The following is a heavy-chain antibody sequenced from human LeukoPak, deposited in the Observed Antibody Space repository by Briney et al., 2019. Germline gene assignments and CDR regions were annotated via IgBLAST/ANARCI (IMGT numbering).Heavy chain of an antibody. CDR1: GGSVSSYY. V-gene: IGHV4-4*07. J-gene: IGHJ4*02. Sequence: PSETLSLTCTVSGGSVSSYYWSWIRQSAGKGLEWIGRIYTSVSTNYNPSLKSRVTISVDTSKNQFSLKLSSVTAADTAVYYCARVVWSSSWFYDYWGQGTLVTVSS. D-gene: IGHD6-13*01. CDR2: IYTSVST. CDR3: ARVVWSSSWFYDY.